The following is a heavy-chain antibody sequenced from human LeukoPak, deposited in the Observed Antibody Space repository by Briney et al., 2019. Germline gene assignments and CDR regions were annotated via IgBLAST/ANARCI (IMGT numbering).Heavy chain of an antibody. J-gene: IGHJ4*02. V-gene: IGHV3-23*01. D-gene: IGHD3-9*01. Sequence: PGGSLRLSCAASGFTFSSYAMSWVREAPGKGLEWVSAISGSGGSTYYADSVKGRFTISRDNSKNTLYLQMNSLRAEDTAVYYCAKAPRYFAWLSVDYWGQGTLVTVSS. CDR3: AKAPRYFAWLSVDY. CDR2: ISGSGGST. CDR1: GFTFSSYA.